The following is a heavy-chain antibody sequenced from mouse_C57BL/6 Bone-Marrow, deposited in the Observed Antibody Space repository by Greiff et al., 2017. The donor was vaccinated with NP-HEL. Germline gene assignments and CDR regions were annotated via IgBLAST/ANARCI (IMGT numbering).Heavy chain of an antibody. Sequence: DVQLVESGGGLVKPGGSLKLSCAASGFTFSDYGMHWVRQAPEKGLEWVAYISSGSSTIYYADTVKGRFTISRDNAKNTLILQMTSLRSEETAMYYCARNPMITGPYAMDYWGQGTSVTVSS. J-gene: IGHJ4*01. V-gene: IGHV5-17*01. D-gene: IGHD2-4*01. CDR3: ARNPMITGPYAMDY. CDR1: GFTFSDYG. CDR2: ISSGSSTI.